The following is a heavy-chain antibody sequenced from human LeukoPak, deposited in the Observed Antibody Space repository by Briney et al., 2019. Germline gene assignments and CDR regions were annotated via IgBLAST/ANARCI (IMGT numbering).Heavy chain of an antibody. Sequence: GGSLRLSCAASGFTFSSYSMNWVRQAPGKGLEWVAYISSDSSTIYYADSVKGRFTISRDNAKNSLYLQMNSLRDEDTAMYYCAREEFLSGYYYMDVWGKGTTVTVSS. V-gene: IGHV3-48*02. CDR2: ISSDSSTI. CDR3: AREEFLSGYYYMDV. CDR1: GFTFSSYS. D-gene: IGHD3-3*01. J-gene: IGHJ6*03.